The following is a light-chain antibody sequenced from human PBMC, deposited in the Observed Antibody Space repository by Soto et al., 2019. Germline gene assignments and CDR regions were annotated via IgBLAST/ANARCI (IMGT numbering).Light chain of an antibody. J-gene: IGKJ2*01. CDR1: QGISSY. Sequence: AIRMTQSPSSFSASTGDRVTITCRASQGISSYLAWYHQKPGKAPKLLIYAASTLQSGVPSRFSGSGSGTDLTLTISCLQSADFATYYCQQYYSYPYTFGQGTKLEIK. CDR3: QQYYSYPYT. CDR2: AAS. V-gene: IGKV1-8*01.